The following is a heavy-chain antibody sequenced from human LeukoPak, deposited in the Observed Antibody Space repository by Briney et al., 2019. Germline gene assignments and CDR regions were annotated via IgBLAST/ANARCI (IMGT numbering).Heavy chain of an antibody. J-gene: IGHJ6*03. CDR3: ARDYYDSSGYYRYYYYMDV. D-gene: IGHD3-22*01. V-gene: IGHV1-2*02. CDR1: GYTFTVYY. Sequence: ASVKVSCKASGYTFTVYYMHWVRQAPGQGLEWIGWINPNSGGTNYAQKFQGRVTMTRDTSISTAYMELSRLRSDDTAVYYCARDYYDSSGYYRYYYYMDVWGKGTTVTISS. CDR2: INPNSGGT.